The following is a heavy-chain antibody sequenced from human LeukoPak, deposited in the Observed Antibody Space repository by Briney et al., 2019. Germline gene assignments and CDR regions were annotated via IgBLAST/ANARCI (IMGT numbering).Heavy chain of an antibody. CDR2: IIPIFGTA. D-gene: IGHD2-15*01. J-gene: IGHJ4*02. Sequence: SVTVSCTASGGTFSSYAISWVRQAPGQGLEWMGGIIPIFGTANYAQKFQGRVTITADESTGTAYMELSSLRSEDTAVYYCARHPGYCSGGSCLYYFDYWGQGTLVTVSS. CDR1: GGTFSSYA. CDR3: ARHPGYCSGGSCLYYFDY. V-gene: IGHV1-69*01.